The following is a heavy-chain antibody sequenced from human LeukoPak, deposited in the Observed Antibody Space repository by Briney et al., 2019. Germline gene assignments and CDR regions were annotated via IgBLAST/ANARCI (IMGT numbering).Heavy chain of an antibody. CDR1: GFTFSTYW. CDR3: ARGDKFSGDY. Sequence: GGSLRLSCAASGFTFSTYWMSWVRQAPGKGLEWVANIHQDGNEKYYVDSVKGRFTISRDHDKNSLDLQMNSLRAEDTAVYYCARGDKFSGDYWGQGTLVTVSS. V-gene: IGHV3-7*04. CDR2: IHQDGNEK. J-gene: IGHJ4*02. D-gene: IGHD2-15*01.